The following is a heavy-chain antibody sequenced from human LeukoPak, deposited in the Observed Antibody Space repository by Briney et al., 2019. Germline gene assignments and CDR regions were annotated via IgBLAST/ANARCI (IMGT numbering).Heavy chain of an antibody. CDR2: INSDGGTT. V-gene: IGHV3-74*01. CDR3: ATDYYVSGSYYRLFY. Sequence: GGSLRLSCGASGFTFGTYWMHCVRQAPGKRLVWVSGINSDGGTTTNADSVKGRFTISKDNAKNTLYLQMNNLRAEDTAIYYCATDYYVSGSYYRLFYWGQGTLVTVSS. J-gene: IGHJ4*02. D-gene: IGHD3-10*01. CDR1: GFTFGTYW.